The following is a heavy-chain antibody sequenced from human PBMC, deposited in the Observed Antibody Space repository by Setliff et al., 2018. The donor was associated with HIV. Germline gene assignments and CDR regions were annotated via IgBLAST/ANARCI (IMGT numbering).Heavy chain of an antibody. CDR1: GASISSGSYY. J-gene: IGHJ3*02. D-gene: IGHD3-16*01. CDR3: AKTVVGDSYALPNDGFDI. CDR2: IYYSGST. V-gene: IGHV4-61*01. Sequence: LSLTCTVSGASISSGSYYWSWIRQPPGKGLEWIGYIYYSGSTNYNPSLKSRATMSVDTSNNRFSLKLSSVTALDTAVYYCAKTVVGDSYALPNDGFDIWGQGTMVTVSS.